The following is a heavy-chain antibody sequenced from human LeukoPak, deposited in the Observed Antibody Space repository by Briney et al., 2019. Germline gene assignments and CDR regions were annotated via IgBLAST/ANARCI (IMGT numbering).Heavy chain of an antibody. V-gene: IGHV3-23*01. CDR1: GFTFGTYG. J-gene: IGHJ4*02. CDR3: ARHDSFIPY. Sequence: GGSLRLSCEASGFTFGTYGMTWVRQAPGKGLEWVSGISDSGGSTYYADSVKGRCTISRDNSKNTVSLQMNNLRAEDTAVYFCARHDSFIPYWGQGTLVTVTS. D-gene: IGHD3-16*02. CDR2: ISDSGGST.